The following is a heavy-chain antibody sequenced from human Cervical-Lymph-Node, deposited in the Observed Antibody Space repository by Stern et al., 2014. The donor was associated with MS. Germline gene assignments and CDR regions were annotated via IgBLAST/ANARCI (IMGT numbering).Heavy chain of an antibody. D-gene: IGHD5-24*01. V-gene: IGHV1-3*01. Sequence: VQLVQSGAEVRKPGASVKISCLTSGYTFTSYAIHWVRQAPGQRPEWLGWINAGSGSTRSAEKFQGRVTTTRDTSATTAYMELSGLRSEDSAVYYCARSSWRWLLDYWGQGTLVTVSS. CDR3: ARSSWRWLLDY. J-gene: IGHJ4*02. CDR2: INAGSGST. CDR1: GYTFTSYA.